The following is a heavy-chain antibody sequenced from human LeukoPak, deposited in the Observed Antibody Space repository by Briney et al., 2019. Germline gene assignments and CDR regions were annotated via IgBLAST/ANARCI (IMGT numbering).Heavy chain of an antibody. Sequence: GGSLRLSCAASGFTFSSYSMNWVRQAPGKGLEWVSSISSSSSYIYYADSVKGRFTISRDNAKNSLYLRMNSLRAEDTAVYYCARDVGDIVVVRGMDVWGQGTTVTVSS. V-gene: IGHV3-21*01. CDR1: GFTFSSYS. CDR2: ISSSSSYI. D-gene: IGHD2-2*01. CDR3: ARDVGDIVVVRGMDV. J-gene: IGHJ6*02.